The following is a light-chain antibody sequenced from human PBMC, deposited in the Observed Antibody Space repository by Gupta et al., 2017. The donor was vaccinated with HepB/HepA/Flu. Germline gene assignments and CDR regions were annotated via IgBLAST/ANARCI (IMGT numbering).Light chain of an antibody. V-gene: IGKV1-5*03. CDR1: QMLRTW. J-gene: IGKJ1*01. Sequence: DIQMTQSPSTLSASVGDRVTITCRARQMLRTWLSWYQQKPGQAPKLLIHEPSTSESGVTSRFSRSGSWTEFTLPTSSPQPDDFATYFCQQYTSLSTFGQGTKVE. CDR2: EPS. CDR3: QQYTSLST.